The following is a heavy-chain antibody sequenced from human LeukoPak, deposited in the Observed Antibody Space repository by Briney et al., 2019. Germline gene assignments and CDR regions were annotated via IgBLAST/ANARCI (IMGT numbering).Heavy chain of an antibody. J-gene: IGHJ4*02. CDR1: GFTFSNDW. CDR3: ARGQYDYSSSWYGDY. D-gene: IGHD6-13*01. CDR2: VTSDGSGT. V-gene: IGHV3-74*01. Sequence: GGSLRLSCAASGFTFSNDWMHWVRQVPGKGLVWVARVTSDGSGTSYADSVKGRFTISRDNAKNSVYLQMNSLRAEDTAVYYCARGQYDYSSSWYGDYWGQGTLVTVSS.